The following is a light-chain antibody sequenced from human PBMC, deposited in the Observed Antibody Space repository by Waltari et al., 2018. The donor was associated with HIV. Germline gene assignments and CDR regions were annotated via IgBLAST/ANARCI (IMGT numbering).Light chain of an antibody. CDR3: SSYAGSNNFVV. CDR1: SSDVGGYNH. J-gene: IGLJ2*01. V-gene: IGLV2-8*01. CDR2: EVS. Sequence: QSALTQPPSASGSPGQSVTISCTGTSSDVGGYNHVSWYQQYPGKAPKLMIYEVSKRPSGFPDRFSGSKSGNTASLTVSGLQAEDEADYYCSSYAGSNNFVVFGGGTKLTVL.